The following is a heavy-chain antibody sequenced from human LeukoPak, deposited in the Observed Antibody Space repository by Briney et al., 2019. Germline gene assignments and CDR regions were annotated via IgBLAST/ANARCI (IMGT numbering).Heavy chain of an antibody. CDR2: IYHSGST. V-gene: IGHV4-4*02. Sequence: PSETLSLTCAVSGGSISSTTWWNWVRQPPGQGLEWIGEIYHSGSTNYNSSLKSRVTISVDKSKNQVSLKLSSVTAADTAMYYCARYDYDSSGSIDYWGQGTLVTVSS. J-gene: IGHJ4*02. D-gene: IGHD3-22*01. CDR3: ARYDYDSSGSIDY. CDR1: GGSISSTTW.